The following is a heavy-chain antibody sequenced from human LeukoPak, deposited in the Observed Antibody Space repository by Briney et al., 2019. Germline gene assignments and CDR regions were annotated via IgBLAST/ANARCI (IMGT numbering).Heavy chain of an antibody. CDR2: INHSGST. CDR3: ARVSFGRFFYYYYMDV. Sequence: TSETLSLTCAVYGGSFSGYYWSWIRQPPGKGLEWIGEINHSGSTNYNPSLKSRVTISVDTSKNQFSLKLSSVTAADTAVYYCARVSFGRFFYYYYMDVWGKGTTVTVSS. J-gene: IGHJ6*03. D-gene: IGHD3-16*01. CDR1: GGSFSGYY. V-gene: IGHV4-34*01.